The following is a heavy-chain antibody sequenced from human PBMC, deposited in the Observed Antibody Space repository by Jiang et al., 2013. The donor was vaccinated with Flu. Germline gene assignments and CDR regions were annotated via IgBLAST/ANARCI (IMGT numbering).Heavy chain of an antibody. Sequence: AASGFTFSSYAMHWVASSGKGLEWVAVISYDGSNKYYADSVKGRFTISRDNSKNTLYLQMNSLRAEDTAVYYCARGSGYYDSSGPGGYWGQGTLVTVSS. CDR3: ARGSGYYDSSGPGGY. J-gene: IGHJ4*02. D-gene: IGHD3-22*01. V-gene: IGHV3-30*04. CDR2: ISYDGSNK. CDR1: GFTFSSYA.